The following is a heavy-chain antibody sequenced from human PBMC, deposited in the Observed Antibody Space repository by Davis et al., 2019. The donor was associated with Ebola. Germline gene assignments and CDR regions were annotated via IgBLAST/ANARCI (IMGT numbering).Heavy chain of an antibody. V-gene: IGHV3-20*04. J-gene: IGHJ4*02. Sequence: GESLKISCAASGFNIMDHYMDWARQVPGKGLEWVSGINWSGDNTVYADSVKGRFTISRDNAENSLYLEMNSLRAEDTAVYYCAREADSGGFRFDYWGRGILVTVSS. CDR2: INWSGDNT. CDR3: AREADSGGFRFDY. CDR1: GFNIMDHY. D-gene: IGHD5-12*01.